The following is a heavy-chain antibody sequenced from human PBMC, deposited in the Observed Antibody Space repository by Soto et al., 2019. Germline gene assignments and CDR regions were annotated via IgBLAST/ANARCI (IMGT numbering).Heavy chain of an antibody. J-gene: IGHJ6*02. D-gene: IGHD4-17*01. CDR2: IYYSGST. Sequence: PSETLSLTCTVSGGSISSGDYYWSWIRQPPGKGLEWIGYIYYSGSTYYNPSLKSRVTISVDTSKNQFSLKLSSVTAADTAVYYCARGFDYGDYYGRRLYYYGMDVWGQGTTVTVSS. CDR1: GGSISSGDYY. CDR3: ARGFDYGDYYGRRLYYYGMDV. V-gene: IGHV4-30-4*01.